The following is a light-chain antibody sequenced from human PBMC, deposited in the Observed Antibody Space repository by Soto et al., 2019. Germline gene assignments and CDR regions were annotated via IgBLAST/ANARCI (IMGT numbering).Light chain of an antibody. J-gene: IGKJ1*01. CDR2: GAS. V-gene: IGKV3-15*01. CDR1: QFISNS. CDR3: QQSSNWPRT. Sequence: EIVMTQSPATLSVSPGERVTLSCRASQFISNSLAWYQQRPGQPPRLLIYGASTRAAGISARFSGSGSGTECTLTISRLQSEDFAVYYCQQSSNWPRTFGQGNKVDLK.